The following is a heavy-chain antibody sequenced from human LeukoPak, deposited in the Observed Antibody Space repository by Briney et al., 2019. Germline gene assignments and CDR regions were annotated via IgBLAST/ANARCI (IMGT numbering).Heavy chain of an antibody. CDR1: GYTFTSYG. D-gene: IGHD3-10*01. CDR2: ISAYNGDT. Sequence: ASVKVSCKASGYTFTSYGISWVRQAPGQGLEWMGWISAYNGDTNYAQKLQGRVTMTTDTSTSTAYMELRSLGSDDTAVYYCARDQGRAVRGDHAFDIWGQGTMVTVSS. V-gene: IGHV1-18*01. J-gene: IGHJ3*02. CDR3: ARDQGRAVRGDHAFDI.